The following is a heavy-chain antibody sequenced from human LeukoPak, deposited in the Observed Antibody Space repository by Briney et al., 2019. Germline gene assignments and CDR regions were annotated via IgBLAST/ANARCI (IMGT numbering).Heavy chain of an antibody. Sequence: SETLSLTCAVYGGSFSSYYWGWIRQPPGKGLEWIGSIYYSGSTYYNPSLKSRVTISVDTSKNQFSLKMSSVTAADTTVYYCARHFSYGDGLFGSENWFDPWGQGTLVTVSS. V-gene: IGHV4-39*07. CDR3: ARHFSYGDGLFGSENWFDP. D-gene: IGHD4-17*01. J-gene: IGHJ5*02. CDR1: GGSFSSYY. CDR2: IYYSGST.